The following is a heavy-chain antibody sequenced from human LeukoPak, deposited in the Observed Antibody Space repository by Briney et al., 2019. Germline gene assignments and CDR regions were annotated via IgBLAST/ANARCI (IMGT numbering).Heavy chain of an antibody. Sequence: SSETLSLTCTVSGGSISSYYWAWIRQPPGKELEWIGYIYYSGNTNYNPSLKSRVTISVDTSKNQFSLKLSSVTAADTAVYYCARVSFIPAVNFGWRFDPWGQGTLVTVSS. CDR2: IYYSGNT. D-gene: IGHD6-13*01. V-gene: IGHV4-59*01. CDR1: GGSISSYY. CDR3: ARVSFIPAVNFGWRFDP. J-gene: IGHJ5*02.